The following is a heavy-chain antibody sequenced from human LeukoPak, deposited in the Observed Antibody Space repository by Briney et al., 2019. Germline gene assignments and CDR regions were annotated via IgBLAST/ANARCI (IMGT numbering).Heavy chain of an antibody. Sequence: ASVKVSCKASGCTFTSYGISWVRQAPGQGLEWMGWISAYNGNTNYAQKLQGRVTMTTDTSTSTAYMELRSLRSDDTAVYYCARGQPTLIHLMEGWFDPWGQGTLVTVSS. CDR3: ARGQPTLIHLMEGWFDP. CDR1: GCTFTSYG. D-gene: IGHD4-17*01. CDR2: ISAYNGNT. V-gene: IGHV1-18*01. J-gene: IGHJ5*02.